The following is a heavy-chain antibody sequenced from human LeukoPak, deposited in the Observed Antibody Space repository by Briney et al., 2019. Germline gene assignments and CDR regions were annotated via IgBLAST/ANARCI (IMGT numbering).Heavy chain of an antibody. CDR1: GFTFSRHW. V-gene: IGHV3-7*01. J-gene: IGHJ6*03. D-gene: IGHD6-13*01. Sequence: GGSLRLSCAASGFTFSRHWMSWVRQAPGKGLEWVANIKEDGREKKYVDSVKDRFTISRDNTKNSVYLQMSGLRVEDTAVYYCARVKQQLVRLLGRDTTYYYYYYMDVWGKGTTVTVSS. CDR2: IKEDGREK. CDR3: ARVKQQLVRLLGRDTTYYYYYYMDV.